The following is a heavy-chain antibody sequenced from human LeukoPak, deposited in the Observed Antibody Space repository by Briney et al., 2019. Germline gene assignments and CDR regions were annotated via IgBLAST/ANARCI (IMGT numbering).Heavy chain of an antibody. V-gene: IGHV3-23*01. CDR3: AKDPGGYGDYVGARTDY. J-gene: IGHJ4*02. D-gene: IGHD4-17*01. CDR1: GFTFSSYA. CDR2: ISGSGGST. Sequence: GGSLRLSCAASGFTFSSYAMSWVRQAPGKGLEWVSAISGSGGSTYYADSVKGRFTISRDNSKNTLYLQMNSLRAEDTAVYYCAKDPGGYGDYVGARTDYWGQGTLVTVSS.